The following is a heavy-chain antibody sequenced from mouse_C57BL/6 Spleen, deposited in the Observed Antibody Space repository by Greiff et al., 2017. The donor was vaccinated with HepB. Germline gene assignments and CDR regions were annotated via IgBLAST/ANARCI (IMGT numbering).Heavy chain of an antibody. V-gene: IGHV1-81*01. CDR1: GYTFTSYG. Sequence: VQLQQSGAELARPGASVKLSCKASGYTFTSYGISWVKQRTGQGLEWIGEIYPRSGNTYYTEKFKGKATLTADKSSSTAYMELRSLTSEDSAVYFCARSDSAGYAWFAYWGQGTLVTVSA. CDR3: ARSDSAGYAWFAY. J-gene: IGHJ3*01. D-gene: IGHD3-2*02. CDR2: IYPRSGNT.